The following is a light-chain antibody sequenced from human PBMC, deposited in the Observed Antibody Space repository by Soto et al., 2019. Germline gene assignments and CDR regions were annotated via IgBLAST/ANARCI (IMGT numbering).Light chain of an antibody. Sequence: QSVLTQPASVSGSPGQSITISCTGTSSDVGGYNYVSWYQQHPGKAPKLMIYEVSKRPSGVPDRFSGSKSGNTASLTVSGLQADDEADYYCSSYAGSNNPVIFGGGTKLTVL. CDR2: EVS. J-gene: IGLJ2*01. CDR3: SSYAGSNNPVI. CDR1: SSDVGGYNY. V-gene: IGLV2-8*01.